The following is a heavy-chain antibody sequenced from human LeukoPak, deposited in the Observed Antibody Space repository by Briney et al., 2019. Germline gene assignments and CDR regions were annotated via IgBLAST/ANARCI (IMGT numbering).Heavy chain of an antibody. V-gene: IGHV1-2*02. J-gene: IGHJ4*02. CDR3: ARGDAKGYSGYDCQDY. CDR2: INPNSGGT. Sequence: ASVKVSCKASGYTFTGHYMHWVRQAPGQGLEWMGWINPNSGGTNFAKNFQGRVTMTRDTSISTAYMELSRLRSDDTAVYYCARGDAKGYSGYDCQDYWGQGTLVTVSS. D-gene: IGHD5-12*01. CDR1: GYTFTGHY.